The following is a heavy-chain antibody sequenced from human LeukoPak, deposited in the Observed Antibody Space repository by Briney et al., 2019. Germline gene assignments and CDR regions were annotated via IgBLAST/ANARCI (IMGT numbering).Heavy chain of an antibody. D-gene: IGHD2-2*02. CDR3: TSNLYCSTSSCYTLDN. Sequence: GGSLRLSCAASGFTFSNGWMSWVRQAPGKGLEWVGRIKSKSERGETDYAAPVKGRFTISRDGSTNTVYLHMNSLKTEDTAVYFCTSNLYCSTSSCYTLDNWGQGTLVAVSP. CDR2: IKSKSERGET. J-gene: IGHJ4*02. V-gene: IGHV3-15*01. CDR1: GFTFSNGW.